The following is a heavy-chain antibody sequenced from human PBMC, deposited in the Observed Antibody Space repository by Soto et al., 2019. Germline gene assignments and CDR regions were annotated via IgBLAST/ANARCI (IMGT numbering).Heavy chain of an antibody. Sequence: SETLSLTCTVSGGSISSGDYYWSWIRQPPGKGLEWIGYIYYSGSTYYNPSLKSRVTISVDTSKNQFSLKLSSVTAADTAVYYCARDTSCSGGSCYSGFFYWGQGTLVTVSS. CDR3: ARDTSCSGGSCYSGFFY. V-gene: IGHV4-30-4*01. J-gene: IGHJ4*02. CDR2: IYYSGST. CDR1: GGSISSGDYY. D-gene: IGHD2-15*01.